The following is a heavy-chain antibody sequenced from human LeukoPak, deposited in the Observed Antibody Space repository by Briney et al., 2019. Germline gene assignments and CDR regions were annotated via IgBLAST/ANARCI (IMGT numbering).Heavy chain of an antibody. CDR2: ITSSRSST. D-gene: IGHD1-7*01. V-gene: IGHV3-11*03. CDR3: ARLDWDYRHKDAEYFQH. J-gene: IGHJ1*01. CDR1: GFNFSEFY. Sequence: PGGSLRLSCAASGFNFSEFYMSWLRQAPGKGLECVSYITSSRSSTNYADSVKGLFTISRDIAQNSGYLQMNGLTAEDPAVYCCARLDWDYRHKDAEYFQHWGQGTLVSVSS.